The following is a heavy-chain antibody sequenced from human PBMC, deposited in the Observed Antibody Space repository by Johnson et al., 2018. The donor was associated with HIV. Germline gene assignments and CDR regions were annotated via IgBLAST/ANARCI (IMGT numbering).Heavy chain of an antibody. CDR1: GFTFSSYG. D-gene: IGHD3-22*01. Sequence: QMLLVESGGGVVQPGGSLRLSCAASGFTFSSYGMHWVRQAPGKGLEWVAFIRYDGSNKYYADSVKGRFTISRDNAKNSLYLHMNSLRAEDTALYYCAKDNCDSSGYKGDALDIWGQGTMVTVSS. J-gene: IGHJ3*02. CDR2: IRYDGSNK. CDR3: AKDNCDSSGYKGDALDI. V-gene: IGHV3-30*02.